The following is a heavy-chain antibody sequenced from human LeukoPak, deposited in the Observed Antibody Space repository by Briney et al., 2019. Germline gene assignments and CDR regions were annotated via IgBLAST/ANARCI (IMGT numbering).Heavy chain of an antibody. D-gene: IGHD3-9*01. Sequence: PGGSLRLSCAASGFTFSSYWMHWVRQAPGKGLVWVSRINSDGSSTSYADSVKGRLTISRDNAKNTLYLQMNSLRAEDTAVYYCARDNYDILTGYRNWFDPWGQGTLVTVSS. J-gene: IGHJ5*02. V-gene: IGHV3-74*01. CDR1: GFTFSSYW. CDR2: INSDGSST. CDR3: ARDNYDILTGYRNWFDP.